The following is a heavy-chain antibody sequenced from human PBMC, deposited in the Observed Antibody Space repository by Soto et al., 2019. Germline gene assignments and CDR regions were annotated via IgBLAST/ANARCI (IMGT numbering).Heavy chain of an antibody. CDR3: GRGGSEHAMDV. CDR2: VNNDGSGT. Sequence: EVQLVESGGGLIQPGGSLRLSCAASGFTVSSNYMSWVRQAPGKGLEWVSRVNNDGSGTAYADSVEGRFTISRDNAKNTVYLQLNSLRAEDTAVYYCGRGGSEHAMDVWGQGTTVTVSS. V-gene: IGHV3-74*02. CDR1: GFTVSSNY. J-gene: IGHJ6*02.